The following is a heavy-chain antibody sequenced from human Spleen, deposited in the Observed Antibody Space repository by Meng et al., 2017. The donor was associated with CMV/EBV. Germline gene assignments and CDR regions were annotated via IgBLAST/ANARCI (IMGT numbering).Heavy chain of an antibody. J-gene: IGHJ6*02. CDR3: AKIFPSDYYKYAMDV. CDR1: GGSITSYY. D-gene: IGHD3-3*01. CDR2: IYYSGNT. V-gene: IGHV4-59*01. Sequence: SETLSLTCTVSGGSITSYYWSWIRQPPGKGLEWIAYIYYSGNTNYNPSLRGRVTISVDTSRNQFSLKLTSVTAADTAVYYCAKIFPSDYYKYAMDVWGQGTTVTVSS.